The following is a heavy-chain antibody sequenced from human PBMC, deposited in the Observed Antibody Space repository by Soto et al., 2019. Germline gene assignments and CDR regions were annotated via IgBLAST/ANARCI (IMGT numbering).Heavy chain of an antibody. V-gene: IGHV4-34*01. Sequence: QVQLQQWGAGLLKPSETLSLTCAVYGGSFSGYYWSWIRQPPGKGLEWIGEINHSGSTNYNPSLTSRVTISVDTSKNQFSLKLSSVTAADTAVYYCASTVDTAMVPGYWGQGTLVTVSS. J-gene: IGHJ4*02. CDR3: ASTVDTAMVPGY. CDR2: INHSGST. D-gene: IGHD5-18*01. CDR1: GGSFSGYY.